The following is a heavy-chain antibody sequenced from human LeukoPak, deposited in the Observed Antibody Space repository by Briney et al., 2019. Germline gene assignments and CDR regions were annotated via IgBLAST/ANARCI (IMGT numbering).Heavy chain of an antibody. CDR2: IKQDGSEQ. V-gene: IGHV3-7*01. D-gene: IGHD1-26*01. J-gene: IGHJ4*02. CDR3: ARRRYSGSSQHFDY. Sequence: GGCLRVSCVGSGFSFSSYWMAWVRPAPGKGLEWVASIKQDGSEQRYVDSVKGRFTISRDNAKNSLFLQMNSLRAEDTAVYYCARRRYSGSSQHFDYWGQGTLVTVSS. CDR1: GFSFSSYW.